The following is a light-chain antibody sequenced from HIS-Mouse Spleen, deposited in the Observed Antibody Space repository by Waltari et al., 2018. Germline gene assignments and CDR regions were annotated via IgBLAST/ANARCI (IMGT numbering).Light chain of an antibody. CDR2: EDS. J-gene: IGLJ2*01. CDR1: ALPKKS. CDR3: YSTDSSGNHRV. Sequence: SYELTQPPPVSVSQGQTAQTTSPGDALPKKSDYWYQQKSGQAPVLVIYEDSKRPSGIPERFSGSSSGTMATLTISGAQVEDEADYYCYSTDSSGNHRVFGGGTKLTVL. V-gene: IGLV3-10*01.